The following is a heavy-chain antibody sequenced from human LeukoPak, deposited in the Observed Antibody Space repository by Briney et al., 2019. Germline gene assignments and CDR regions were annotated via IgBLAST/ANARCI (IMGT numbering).Heavy chain of an antibody. CDR2: INHSGST. CDR1: GGSFRGYY. V-gene: IGHV4-34*01. J-gene: IGHJ6*04. CDR3: ARAPYCSSIHCYTSIYYYYGMDV. Sequence: SETLSLTCAVYGGSFRGYYWSWIRQPPGKGLEWIGEINHSGSTNYNPSLKSRVTISVDTSKNQFSLKLSSVTAADTAVYYCARAPYCSSIHCYTSIYYYYGMDVWGKGTTVTVSS. D-gene: IGHD2-2*02.